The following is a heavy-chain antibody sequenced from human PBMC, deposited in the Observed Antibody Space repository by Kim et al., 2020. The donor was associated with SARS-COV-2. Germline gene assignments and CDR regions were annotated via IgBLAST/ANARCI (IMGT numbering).Heavy chain of an antibody. CDR2: ISGSGNTI. CDR1: GFTFSAYY. V-gene: IGHV3-11*01. CDR3: ARFRGYCSSSGCRGYFDY. J-gene: IGHJ4*02. Sequence: GGSLRLSCAASGFTFSAYYMSWIRQAPGKGLEWVSYISGSGNTINYADSVKGRLSTSRDNAKNSLYLQMNSLRAEDTAVYYCARFRGYCSSSGCRGYFDYWGQRTLVTVSS. D-gene: IGHD2-2*03.